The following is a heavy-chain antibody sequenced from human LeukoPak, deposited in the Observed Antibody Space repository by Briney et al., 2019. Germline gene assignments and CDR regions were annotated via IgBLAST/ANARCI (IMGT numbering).Heavy chain of an antibody. CDR1: GGTFNSYA. J-gene: IGHJ3*02. CDR3: ARGLFVGDAFDI. V-gene: IGHV1-69*04. Sequence: ASVKVSYKASGGTFNSYAISWVRQAPGQGREGMGRIIPILGIANYAQKFQGRVTITADKSTSAAYMELSSLRSEDTAVYYCARGLFVGDAFDIWGQGTMVTVSS. D-gene: IGHD1-26*01. CDR2: IIPILGIA.